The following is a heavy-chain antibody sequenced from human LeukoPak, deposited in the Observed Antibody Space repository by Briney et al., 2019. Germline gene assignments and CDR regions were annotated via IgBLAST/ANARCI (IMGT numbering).Heavy chain of an antibody. Sequence: SETLSLTCTVSGGSISSYYWSWIRQPAGKGLEWIGRTYTSGSTNYNPSLKSRVTMSVDTSKNQFSLKLSSVTAADTAVYYCARRITIFGVAHWFDPWGQGTLVTVSS. J-gene: IGHJ5*02. CDR2: TYTSGST. V-gene: IGHV4-4*07. D-gene: IGHD3-3*01. CDR3: ARRITIFGVAHWFDP. CDR1: GGSISSYY.